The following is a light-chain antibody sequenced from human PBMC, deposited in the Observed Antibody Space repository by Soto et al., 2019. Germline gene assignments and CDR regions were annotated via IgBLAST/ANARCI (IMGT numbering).Light chain of an antibody. CDR1: ESFARTY. CDR2: GAS. V-gene: IGKV3-20*01. CDR3: QQYGASPLT. J-gene: IGKJ4*01. Sequence: EIVLTQSPGTLSLSPGERATLSCRASESFARTYLAWDQQKPGQAPRLLIHGASSRATGIPDRFSGSNSGTDFTLTISRLEPEDSAVYYCQQYGASPLTFGGGTKVEIK.